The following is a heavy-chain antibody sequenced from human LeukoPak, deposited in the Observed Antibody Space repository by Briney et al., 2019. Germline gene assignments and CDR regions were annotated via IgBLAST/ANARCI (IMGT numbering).Heavy chain of an antibody. CDR2: IIPIFGTV. Sequence: GASVKVSCKASGGTFSSYAISWVRQAPGQGLEWMGGIIPIFGTVNYAQKFQGRVTITADESTSTAYMELSSLRSEDTAVYYCATQPPTGTTLGGEIDYWGQGTLVTVSS. CDR1: GGTFSSYA. J-gene: IGHJ4*02. D-gene: IGHD1-1*01. CDR3: ATQPPTGTTLGGEIDY. V-gene: IGHV1-69*13.